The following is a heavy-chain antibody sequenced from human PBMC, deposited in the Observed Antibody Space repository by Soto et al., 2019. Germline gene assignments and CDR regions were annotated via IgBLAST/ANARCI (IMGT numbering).Heavy chain of an antibody. D-gene: IGHD2-15*01. V-gene: IGHV4-39*01. J-gene: IGHJ4*02. Sequence: PSEPLSLTCTVSGGSISSSGYYWGWIRQPPGKGLEWIGSIYYSGSTYYNPSLKSRVTISVDTSKNQFSLKLSSVTAADTAVYYCARHTPAISISDHWGQGTLVTVSS. CDR2: IYYSGST. CDR1: GGSISSSGYY. CDR3: ARHTPAISISDH.